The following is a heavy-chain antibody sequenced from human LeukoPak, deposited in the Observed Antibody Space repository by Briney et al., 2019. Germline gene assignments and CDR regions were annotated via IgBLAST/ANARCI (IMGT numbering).Heavy chain of an antibody. CDR1: GFTFDDYA. CDR3: AKGGGGRLIYYYYMDV. V-gene: IGHV3-9*03. J-gene: IGHJ6*03. CDR2: ITWNSDNI. Sequence: PGGSLRLSCAASGFTFDDYAMHWVRHAPGKGLEWVSGITWNSDNIEYADSVKGRFTISRDNAKNSLYLQMNSLRAGDMALYYCAKGGGGRLIYYYYMDVWGKGTTVTISS. D-gene: IGHD3-16*01.